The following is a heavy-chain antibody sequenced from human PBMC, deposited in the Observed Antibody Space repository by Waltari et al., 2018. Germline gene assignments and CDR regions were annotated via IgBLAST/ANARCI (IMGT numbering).Heavy chain of an antibody. CDR3: ARDPSYYYGSGSYPDAFDI. J-gene: IGHJ3*02. D-gene: IGHD3-10*01. Sequence: QVQLQESGPGLVKPSQTLSLTCTVSGGSISSGDYYWSWIRQPPGKGLEWIGYICYSGSTYDNPSLKSRVTISVDTSKNQFSLKLSSVTAADTAVYYCARDPSYYYGSGSYPDAFDIWGQGTMVTVSS. CDR1: GGSISSGDYY. CDR2: ICYSGST. V-gene: IGHV4-30-4*08.